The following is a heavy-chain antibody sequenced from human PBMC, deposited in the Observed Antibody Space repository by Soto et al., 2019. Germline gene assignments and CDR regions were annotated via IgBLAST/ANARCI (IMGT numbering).Heavy chain of an antibody. J-gene: IGHJ6*02. CDR1: GGCISSSSYY. D-gene: IGHD3-22*01. V-gene: IGHV4-39*01. CDR2: IYYSGST. CDR3: AITYYYDSSGYYYGGGYYYYGMDV. Sequence: SETLSLTCTVSGGCISSSSYYWGWIRHPPGKGLEWIGSIYYSGSTYYNPSLKSRVTISVDTSKNQFSLKLSSVTAADTAVYYCAITYYYDSSGYYYGGGYYYYGMDVWGQGTTVT.